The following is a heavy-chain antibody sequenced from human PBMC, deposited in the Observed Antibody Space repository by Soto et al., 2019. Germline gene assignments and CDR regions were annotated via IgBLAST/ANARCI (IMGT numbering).Heavy chain of an antibody. J-gene: IGHJ5*02. V-gene: IGHV4-30-2*01. CDR3: ARSGGYQLLAGDWFDP. D-gene: IGHD2-2*01. CDR1: GGSISSGGYS. CDR2: IYHSGST. Sequence: SETLSLTCAVSGGSISSGGYSWSWIRQPPGKGLEWIGYIYHSGSTYYNPSLKSRVTISVDRSKNQFSLKLSSVTAADTAVYYCARSGGYQLLAGDWFDPWGQGTLVTVS.